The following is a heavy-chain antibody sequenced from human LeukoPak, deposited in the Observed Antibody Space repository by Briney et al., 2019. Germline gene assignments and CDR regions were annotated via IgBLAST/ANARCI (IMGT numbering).Heavy chain of an antibody. Sequence: PGGSLGLSCAASGFTFSNYAISWVRQAPGKGLEWVAAISGSGGSTYSADSVKGRFTISRDNSKNTLYLQMDSLRAEDTAVYYCAKGNCSSSSCYIAGAFDIWGQGTMVTV. D-gene: IGHD2-2*02. V-gene: IGHV3-23*01. J-gene: IGHJ3*02. CDR3: AKGNCSSSSCYIAGAFDI. CDR2: ISGSGGST. CDR1: GFTFSNYA.